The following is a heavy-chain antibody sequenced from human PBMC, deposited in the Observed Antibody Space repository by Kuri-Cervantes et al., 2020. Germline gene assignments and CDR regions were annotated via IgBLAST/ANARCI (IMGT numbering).Heavy chain of an antibody. J-gene: IGHJ4*02. V-gene: IGHV4-39*01. CDR3: ARQGYSSSWYGDY. CDR1: GGSISSYY. D-gene: IGHD6-13*01. CDR2: IYYSGST. Sequence: GSLRLSCTVSGGSISSYYWGWIRQPPGKGLEWIGSIYYSGSTYYNPSLKSRVTISVDTFKNQFSLKLSSVTAADTAVYYCARQGYSSSWYGDYWGQGTLVTVSS.